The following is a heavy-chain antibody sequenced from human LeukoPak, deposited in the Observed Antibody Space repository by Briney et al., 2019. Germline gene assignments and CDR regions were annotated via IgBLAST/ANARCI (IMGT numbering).Heavy chain of an antibody. V-gene: IGHV4-59*13. CDR3: ARVDSGYYLNWFDP. CDR2: IYYSGST. CDR1: GGSISSYY. Sequence: SETLSLTCTVSGGSISSYYWSWIRQPPGKGLEWIGYIYYSGSTNYNPSLKSRVTISVDTSKNQFSLKLSSVTAAVTAVYYCARVDSGYYLNWFDPWGQGTLVTVSS. J-gene: IGHJ5*02. D-gene: IGHD3-22*01.